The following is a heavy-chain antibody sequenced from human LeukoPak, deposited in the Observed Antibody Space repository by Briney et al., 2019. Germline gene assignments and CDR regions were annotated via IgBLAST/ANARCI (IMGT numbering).Heavy chain of an antibody. CDR3: ATLTVASSFDY. J-gene: IGHJ4*02. CDR1: EFAFSVYE. Sequence: GGSLRLSCAASEFAFSVYEMYWVRQAPGKGLEWVSYISSTGGSRYYADSAKGRFTISRDNAKNSLYLQMNSLRGEDTAVYYCATLTVASSFDYWGQGALVTVSS. V-gene: IGHV3-48*03. CDR2: ISSTGGSR. D-gene: IGHD6-19*01.